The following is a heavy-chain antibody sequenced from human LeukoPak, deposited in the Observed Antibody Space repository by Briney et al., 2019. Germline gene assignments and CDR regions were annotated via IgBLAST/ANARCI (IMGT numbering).Heavy chain of an antibody. CDR3: ARESYDWALDY. V-gene: IGHV3-30*03. Sequence: GGSLRLSCAASGFTFSSYSMNWVRQAPGKGLEWVAVISYDGSNKYYADSVKGRFTISRDNSKNTLYLQMNSLRAEDTAVYYCARESYDWALDYWGQGTLVTVSS. CDR2: ISYDGSNK. D-gene: IGHD3-16*01. J-gene: IGHJ4*02. CDR1: GFTFSSYS.